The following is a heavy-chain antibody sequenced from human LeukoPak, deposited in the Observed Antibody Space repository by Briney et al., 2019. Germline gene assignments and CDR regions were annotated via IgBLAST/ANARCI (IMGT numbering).Heavy chain of an antibody. CDR1: GFTFDDYA. Sequence: GGSLRLSCVVSGFTFDDYAMHWVRQAPGKGLEWGSGISWNSDRVGYAESVQGRFDTSRDNAKNSLYLQMNSLRVEDTAFYYCAKDQGLVAAGFDHWGQGTLVTVSS. J-gene: IGHJ4*02. D-gene: IGHD6-13*01. CDR2: ISWNSDRV. V-gene: IGHV3-9*01. CDR3: AKDQGLVAAGFDH.